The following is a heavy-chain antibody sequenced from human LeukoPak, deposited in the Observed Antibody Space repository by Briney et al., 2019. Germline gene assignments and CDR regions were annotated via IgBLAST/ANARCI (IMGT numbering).Heavy chain of an antibody. CDR1: GLNFDDSA. J-gene: IGHJ4*02. V-gene: IGHV3-43*02. CDR3: AKESGKFDY. CDR2: ISADGGST. Sequence: GSPRLSCVASGLNFDDSAMHWVRQAPGKGLEWVSLISADGGSTFSADSVKGRFSISRDNSKNSLYLQMNSLRGEDTAMYYCAKESGKFDYWGQGTLVAVSS.